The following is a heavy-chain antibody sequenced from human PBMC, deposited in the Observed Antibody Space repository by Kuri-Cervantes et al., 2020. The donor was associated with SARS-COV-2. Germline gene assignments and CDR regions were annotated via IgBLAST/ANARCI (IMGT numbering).Heavy chain of an antibody. Sequence: SVKVSCKASGGTFNIYAFSWVRQAPGQGPEWMGGIIPIFTPAHYAQKLQGRLTITADESTNTVYMELGGLKSDDTALYFCARDADYSATTYSSFDIWGQGTMVTVSS. CDR3: ARDADYSATTYSSFDI. J-gene: IGHJ3*02. D-gene: IGHD4-11*01. CDR1: GGTFNIYA. V-gene: IGHV1-69*13. CDR2: IIPIFTPA.